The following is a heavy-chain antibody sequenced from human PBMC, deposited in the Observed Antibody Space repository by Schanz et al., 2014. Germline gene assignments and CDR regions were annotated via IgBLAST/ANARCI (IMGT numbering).Heavy chain of an antibody. D-gene: IGHD6-13*01. J-gene: IGHJ4*02. CDR1: GYTFTSYY. CDR3: ARDGEAAAGCDY. Sequence: QVQMVQSGAEVKKPGASVKVSCKASGYTFTSYYMHWVRQAPGQGLEWMGTINPSGGSTSYAQKFQGRVTVTRDTSTSTVYMELSSLRSEDTAVYYCARDGEAAAGCDYWGQGTLVTVSS. CDR2: INPSGGST. V-gene: IGHV1-46*03.